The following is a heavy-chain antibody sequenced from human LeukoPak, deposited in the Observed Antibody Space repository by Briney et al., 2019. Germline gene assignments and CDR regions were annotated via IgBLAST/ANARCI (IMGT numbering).Heavy chain of an antibody. CDR1: GGSISSSSYY. CDR2: IYYSGST. D-gene: IGHD2-8*02. J-gene: IGHJ6*03. CDR3: ARGDHTDYYYYMDV. Sequence: SETLSLTCTASGGSISSSSYYWGWIRQPPGKGLEWIGSIYYSGSTYYNPSLKSRVTISVDTSKNQFSLKLSSVTAADTAVYYCARGDHTDYYYYMDVWGKGTTVTVSS. V-gene: IGHV4-39*07.